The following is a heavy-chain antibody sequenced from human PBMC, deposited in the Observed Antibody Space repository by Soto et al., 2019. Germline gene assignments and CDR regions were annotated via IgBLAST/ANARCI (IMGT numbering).Heavy chain of an antibody. CDR1: GFTFSSYA. V-gene: IGHV3-23*01. D-gene: IGHD2-15*01. J-gene: IGHJ4*02. CDR3: AKWGGGGSFFDY. Sequence: EAQLLESGGGLVQPGGSLRLSCAASGFTFSSYAMSWVRQAPGKGLEWVSAISGSGGSTYYADSVKGRFTISRDNSKNTLYLQMNSLRAEDTAVYYCAKWGGGGSFFDYWGQGTLVTVSS. CDR2: ISGSGGST.